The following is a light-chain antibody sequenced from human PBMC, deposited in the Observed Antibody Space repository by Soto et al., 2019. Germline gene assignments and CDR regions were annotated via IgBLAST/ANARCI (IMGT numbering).Light chain of an antibody. CDR1: QRISSKY. V-gene: IGKV3-20*01. Sequence: DMVLTQSPGTLSLSPGERVTLSCRASQRISSKYLDWYQQKPGQATRLLIYAASTRATGIPSRFSGSGSGTDFTLTISRLEPEDFAMYYCQECDSSPLTFGQGTKVEI. CDR2: AAS. CDR3: QECDSSPLT. J-gene: IGKJ1*01.